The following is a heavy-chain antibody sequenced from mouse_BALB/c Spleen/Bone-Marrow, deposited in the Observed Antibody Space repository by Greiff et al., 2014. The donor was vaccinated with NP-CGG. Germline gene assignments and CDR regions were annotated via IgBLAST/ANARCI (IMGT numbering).Heavy chain of an antibody. V-gene: IGHV1S22*01. D-gene: IGHD3-1*01. J-gene: IGHJ4*01. CDR3: TRSGYGMDY. Sequence: LQESGSELVRPGASVKLSCKASGYTFTSYWMHWVKQRPGQGLEWLGNIYPGTGSINYDEKFKSKATLTVDTSSSTAYMQLSSLTSEDSAVYYCTRSGYGMDYWGQGTSVTVSS. CDR1: GYTFTSYW. CDR2: IYPGTGSI.